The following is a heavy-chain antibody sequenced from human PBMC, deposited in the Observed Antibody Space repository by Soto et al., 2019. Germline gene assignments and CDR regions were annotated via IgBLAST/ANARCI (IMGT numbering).Heavy chain of an antibody. Sequence: QVHLVQSGAEVKKPGASVKVSCKASGYTFTSYGITWVRQAPGQGLEWMGWISAHNGNTDYAQKLQGRVIVTRDTSPSTASWGLGSLLSTATAGNYGGGGGKGTCWGKGALVPSPQ. D-gene: IGHD3-16*01. CDR3: GGGGKGTC. J-gene: IGHJ4*02. V-gene: IGHV1-18*01. CDR1: GYTFTSYG. CDR2: ISAHNGNT.